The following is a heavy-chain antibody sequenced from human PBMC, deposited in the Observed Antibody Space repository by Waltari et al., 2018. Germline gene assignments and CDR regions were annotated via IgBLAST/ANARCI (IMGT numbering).Heavy chain of an antibody. J-gene: IGHJ4*02. CDR1: GDSVFSNRAA. CDR3: AREYDYVWGTPDYYFDY. D-gene: IGHD3-16*01. V-gene: IGHV6-1*01. CDR2: TYYRSKWYN. Sequence: QVQLQQSGPGLVKPSQTLSLTCAISGDSVFSNRAAWNWIRQSPSRGLEWLGRTYYRSKWYNDYAVNVKSRITINPDTSKNHFSRQLNAVTPEDTAVYYCAREYDYVWGTPDYYFDYWGQGTLVTVSS.